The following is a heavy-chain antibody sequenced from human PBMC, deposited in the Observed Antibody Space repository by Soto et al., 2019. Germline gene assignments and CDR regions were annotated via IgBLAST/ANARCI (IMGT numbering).Heavy chain of an antibody. Sequence: LSLTCTVSGGSISSGGYYWSWIRQHPGKGLEWIGYIYYSGSTYYNPSLRSRVTISVDTSKNQFSLKLSSVTAADTAVYYCARVGGXQYCSSTSCYNYYGMDVWGQGTTVTVSS. CDR1: GGSISSGGYY. J-gene: IGHJ6*02. CDR3: ARVGGXQYCSSTSCYNYYGMDV. D-gene: IGHD2-2*01. CDR2: IYYSGST. V-gene: IGHV4-31*03.